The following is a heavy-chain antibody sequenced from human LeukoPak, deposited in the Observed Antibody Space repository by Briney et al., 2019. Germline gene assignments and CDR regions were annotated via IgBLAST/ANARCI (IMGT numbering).Heavy chain of an antibody. Sequence: PSETLSLTCAVYGGSFSGYYWSWLRQPPGKGLEWIGEINHSGSTNYNPPLKSRVTISVDTSKNQFSLKLSSVTAADTAVYYCARGSPCSSTSCYIFFFPDFYGMDVWGQGTTVTVSS. CDR2: INHSGST. CDR3: ARGSPCSSTSCYIFFFPDFYGMDV. V-gene: IGHV4-34*01. J-gene: IGHJ6*02. CDR1: GGSFSGYY. D-gene: IGHD2-2*02.